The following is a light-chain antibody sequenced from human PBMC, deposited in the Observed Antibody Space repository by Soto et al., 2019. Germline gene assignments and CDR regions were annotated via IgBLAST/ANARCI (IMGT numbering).Light chain of an antibody. CDR2: GAS. V-gene: IGKV3-20*01. J-gene: IGKJ1*01. Sequence: VLTQPPGTLSLTPGERAALSCRASQSVSSNYLAWYQQKPGQAPRPLIYGASSRATGIPDRFSGSGAGTDFTLTISRLESEDFAVYYCQQYGSSPWTFGQGTKVDIK. CDR1: QSVSSNY. CDR3: QQYGSSPWT.